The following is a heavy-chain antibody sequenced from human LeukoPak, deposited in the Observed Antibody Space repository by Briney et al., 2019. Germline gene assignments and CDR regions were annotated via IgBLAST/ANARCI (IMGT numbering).Heavy chain of an antibody. CDR3: AGRHYYGSGSYYRSVFNWFDP. CDR2: INHSGST. D-gene: IGHD3-10*01. CDR1: GGSFSGYY. Sequence: SETLSLTCAVYGGSFSGYYWSWIRQPPGKGLEWIGEINHSGSTNYNPSLKSRVTISVDTSKNQFSLKLSSVTAADTAVYYCAGRHYYGSGSYYRSVFNWFDPWGQGTLVTVSS. V-gene: IGHV4-34*01. J-gene: IGHJ5*02.